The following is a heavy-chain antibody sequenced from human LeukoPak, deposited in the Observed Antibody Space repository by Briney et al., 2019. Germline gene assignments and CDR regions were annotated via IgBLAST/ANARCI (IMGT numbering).Heavy chain of an antibody. J-gene: IGHJ4*02. D-gene: IGHD3-22*01. CDR1: GGSISSSSYY. V-gene: IGHV4-39*01. Sequence: SETLSLTCTVSGGSISSSSYYWGWIRQPPGKGLEWIGSIYYSGSTYYNPSLKSRVTISVDTSKNQFSLKLSSVTAADTAVYYCARHDSSGYYYAYYFDYWGQGTLVTVSS. CDR2: IYYSGST. CDR3: ARHDSSGYYYAYYFDY.